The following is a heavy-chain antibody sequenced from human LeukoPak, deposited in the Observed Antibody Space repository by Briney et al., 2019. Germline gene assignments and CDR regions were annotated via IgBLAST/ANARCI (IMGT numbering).Heavy chain of an antibody. D-gene: IGHD3-9*01. J-gene: IGHJ4*02. CDR3: ARGLRYFDWLWDY. CDR2: ISSSSSYI. V-gene: IGHV3-21*01. CDR1: GFTFSSYS. Sequence: GGSLRLSCAASGFTFSSYSMNWVRQAPGKGLEWVSSISSSSSYIYYADSVKGRFTISRDNAKNSLYLQMNSLRAEDTAVYYCARGLRYFDWLWDYWGQGTLVTVSS.